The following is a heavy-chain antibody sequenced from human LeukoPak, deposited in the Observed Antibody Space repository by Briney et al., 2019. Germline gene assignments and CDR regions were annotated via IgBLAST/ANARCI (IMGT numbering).Heavy chain of an antibody. D-gene: IGHD5-12*01. V-gene: IGHV3-48*04. CDR3: ARTLRRAFDI. CDR2: ISSSGSTI. CDR1: GFTFSSYS. J-gene: IGHJ3*02. Sequence: PGGSLRLSCAASGFTFSSYSMNWVRQAPGKGLEWVSYISSSGSTIYYADSVKGRFTISRDNAKNSLYLQMNSLRAEDTAVYYCARTLRRAFDIWGQGTMVTVSS.